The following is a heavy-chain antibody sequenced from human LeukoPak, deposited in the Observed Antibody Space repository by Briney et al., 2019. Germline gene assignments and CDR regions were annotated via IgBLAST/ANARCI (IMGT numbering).Heavy chain of an antibody. CDR2: IYYSGST. CDR1: GGSISSGGYC. D-gene: IGHD3-10*01. Sequence: PSETLSLTSTVSGGSISSGGYCWSWIRQHPGKGLEWIGYIYYSGSTYYNPSLKSRVIISVDTSKNQFSLKLSSVTAADTAVYYCARGVYGSVKGGLDYWGQGTLVTVSS. CDR3: ARGVYGSVKGGLDY. V-gene: IGHV4-31*03. J-gene: IGHJ4*02.